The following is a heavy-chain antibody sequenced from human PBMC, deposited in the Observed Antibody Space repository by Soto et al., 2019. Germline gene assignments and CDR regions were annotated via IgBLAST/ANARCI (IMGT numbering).Heavy chain of an antibody. V-gene: IGHV4-30-4*01. J-gene: IGHJ4*02. CDR2: IDHSGDT. Sequence: QVQLQESGPGLVKPSQTLSLTCTVSGGSVSTDDHYWTWIRQPPGKGLEWIGYIDHSGDTYYNPSLKSRVTISIDASKNQFSLKLNSVTAADTAVYYCARSTGRYWGQGTLVTVYS. CDR1: GGSVSTDDHY. CDR3: ARSTGRY.